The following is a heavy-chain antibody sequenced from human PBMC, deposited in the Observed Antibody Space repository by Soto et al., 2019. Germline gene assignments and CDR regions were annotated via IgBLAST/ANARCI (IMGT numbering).Heavy chain of an antibody. CDR1: GFSLSTSGVG. Sequence: QITLKESGPTLVKPTQTLTLTCTFSGFSLSTSGVGVGWIRQPPGKALEWLALIYWNDDKRYSPSLKSRLTITKDTSKSQVVLTMTNMDPVDTATYYCAHSYYCSSTSCYVSLYGMDVWGQGTTVTVSS. J-gene: IGHJ6*02. D-gene: IGHD2-2*01. CDR2: IYWNDDK. CDR3: AHSYYCSSTSCYVSLYGMDV. V-gene: IGHV2-5*01.